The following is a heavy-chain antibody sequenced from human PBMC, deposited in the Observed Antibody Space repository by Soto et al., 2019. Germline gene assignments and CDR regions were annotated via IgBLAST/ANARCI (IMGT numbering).Heavy chain of an antibody. CDR3: AREGRFPRCWFDS. CDR1: GGSFRNYY. Sequence: SETLSLTCGVYGGSFRNYYWIWVRQPPGKGLEWIGEVNHSGEATYSPSLQSRVTISLDTTNNHFSLKMTSVTAADTAIYFCAREGRFPRCWFDSWGQGTQVTVSS. J-gene: IGHJ5*01. CDR2: VNHSGEA. V-gene: IGHV4-34*01. D-gene: IGHD4-17*01.